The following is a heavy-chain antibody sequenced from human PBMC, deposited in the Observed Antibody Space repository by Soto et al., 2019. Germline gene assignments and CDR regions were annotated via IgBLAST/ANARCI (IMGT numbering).Heavy chain of an antibody. D-gene: IGHD2-21*02. CDR2: IYYSVST. J-gene: IGHJ4*02. V-gene: IGHV4-39*01. CDR1: GDSISSSTYH. CDR3: ARNGGDNYVCVSS. Sequence: PSETLSLTCTVSGDSISSSTYHWGWIRNPPGKGQQWIRSIYYSVSTYYNPSLKSLVTISVRMSVNHSSLTLTSVPAADTAVYYCARNGGDNYVCVSSGGRGTLVPVSS.